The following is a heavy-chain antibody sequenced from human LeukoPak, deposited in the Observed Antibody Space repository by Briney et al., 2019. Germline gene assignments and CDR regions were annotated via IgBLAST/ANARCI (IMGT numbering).Heavy chain of an antibody. J-gene: IGHJ6*02. Sequence: PSQTLSLTCTVSGGSISSGGYYWSWIRQHPGKGLEWIGYIYYSGSTYYNPPLKSRVTISVDTSKNQFSLKLSSVTAADTAVYYCARGSVAGYWYYGMDVWGQGTTVTVSS. V-gene: IGHV4-31*03. CDR3: ARGSVAGYWYYGMDV. CDR1: GGSISSGGYY. CDR2: IYYSGST. D-gene: IGHD6-19*01.